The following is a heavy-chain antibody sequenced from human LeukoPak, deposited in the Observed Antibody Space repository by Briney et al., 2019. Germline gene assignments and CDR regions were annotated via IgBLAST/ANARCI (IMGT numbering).Heavy chain of an antibody. CDR1: GYTFTGYY. CDR2: INPNSGGT. J-gene: IGHJ3*02. D-gene: IGHD3-22*01. V-gene: IGHV1-2*02. CDR3: ARPYYYIGSGKDAFDI. Sequence: VASVKVSCKASGYTFTGYYMHWVRQAPGQGLEWMGWINPNSGGTNYAQKFQGRVTMTRDTSISTAYMELSRLRSDDTAVYYCARPYYYIGSGKDAFDIWGQGTMVTVSS.